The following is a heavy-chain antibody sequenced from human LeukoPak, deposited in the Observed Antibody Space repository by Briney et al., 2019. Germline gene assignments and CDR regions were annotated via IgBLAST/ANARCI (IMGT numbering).Heavy chain of an antibody. D-gene: IGHD2-2*01. CDR3: ARGASSARPAYYHALDV. CDR1: GFSFSDHY. V-gene: IGHV3-72*01. J-gene: IGHJ6*02. CDR2: IRDKANSFTT. Sequence: GGSLRLSCVASGFSFSDHYMDWVRQAPGRGLEWVARIRDKANSFTTEFAASVQGRYSISRDDSKSSLFLQMNSLETEDTAVYYCARGASSARPAYYHALDVWGQGTTVTVSS.